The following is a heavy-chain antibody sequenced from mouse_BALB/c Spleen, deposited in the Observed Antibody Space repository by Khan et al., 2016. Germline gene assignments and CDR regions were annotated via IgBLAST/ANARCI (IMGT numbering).Heavy chain of an antibody. Sequence: QVQLKESGPGLVAPSQSLSITCTVSGCSLISYGVHWVRQPPGKGLEWLVVIWSDGSTTYNSALKSRLSISKDNSKSQVLLKMNSLQSDDTAMYYCARMGYYYVMDYWGQGTSVTVSS. D-gene: IGHD4-1*01. J-gene: IGHJ4*01. CDR1: GCSLISYG. V-gene: IGHV2-6*02. CDR3: ARMGYYYVMDY. CDR2: IWSDGST.